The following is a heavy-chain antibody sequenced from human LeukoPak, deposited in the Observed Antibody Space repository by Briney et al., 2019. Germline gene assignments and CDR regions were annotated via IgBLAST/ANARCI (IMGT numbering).Heavy chain of an antibody. CDR3: ARGARQLYYDSSVYYVDY. CDR2: ISSSSSYI. J-gene: IGHJ4*02. Sequence: GGFLRLSCAASGFTFSDNYMSWIRQAPGKGLEWVSLISSSSSYIKYADSVKGRFTISRDNAKNSLYLQMNSLRAEDTAVYYCARGARQLYYDSSVYYVDYWGQGTLVTVFS. V-gene: IGHV3-11*05. CDR1: GFTFSDNY. D-gene: IGHD3-22*01.